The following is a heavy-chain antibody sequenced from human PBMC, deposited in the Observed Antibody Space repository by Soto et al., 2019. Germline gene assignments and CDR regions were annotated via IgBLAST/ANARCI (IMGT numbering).Heavy chain of an antibody. CDR3: AKDVAIAVTGSYYYGMDV. Sequence: QVQLVESGGGVVQPGRSLRLSCAASGFTFSSYGMHWVRQAPGKGLEWVAMISYDGSNKYYADSVKGRFTISRDNSKNTLYLQMNSLRAADTAVYSCAKDVAIAVTGSYYYGMDVWGQGTTVIVSS. CDR2: ISYDGSNK. D-gene: IGHD6-19*01. J-gene: IGHJ6*02. CDR1: GFTFSSYG. V-gene: IGHV3-30*18.